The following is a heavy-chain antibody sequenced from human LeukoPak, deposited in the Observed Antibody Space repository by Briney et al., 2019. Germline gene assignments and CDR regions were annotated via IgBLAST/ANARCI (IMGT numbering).Heavy chain of an antibody. D-gene: IGHD5-24*01. CDR1: GGSISSSSYY. V-gene: IGHV4-39*07. J-gene: IGHJ2*01. CDR2: MYSSGST. Sequence: SETLSLTCTVSGGSISSSSYYWGWIRQPPGKGLEWIGSMYSSGSTYYNPSLKSRVTISVDTSKNQFSLKLSSVTAADTAVYYCARGPDEGAPEADLGWYFDLWGRGTLVTVSS. CDR3: ARGPDEGAPEADLGWYFDL.